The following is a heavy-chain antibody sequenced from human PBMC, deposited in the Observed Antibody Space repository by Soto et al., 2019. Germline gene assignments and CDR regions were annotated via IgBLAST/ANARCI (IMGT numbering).Heavy chain of an antibody. D-gene: IGHD4-4*01. Sequence: GGSLRLSCAASGFTFSSYSMNWVRQAPGKGLEWVSSISSSSSYIYYADSVKGRFTISRDNAKNSLYLQMNSLRAEDTAVYYCARSGGPTTVTTGGEDYYYYYYMDVWGKGTTVTVSS. CDR3: ARSGGPTTVTTGGEDYYYYYYMDV. CDR1: GFTFSSYS. V-gene: IGHV3-21*01. CDR2: ISSSSSYI. J-gene: IGHJ6*03.